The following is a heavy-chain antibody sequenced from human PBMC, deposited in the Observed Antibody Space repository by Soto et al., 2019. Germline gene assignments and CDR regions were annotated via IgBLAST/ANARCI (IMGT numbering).Heavy chain of an antibody. CDR3: ARDRGTVTNYVGHDYGMDV. CDR2: ISATESTI. Sequence: GGSLRLSCAASGFTFSSYNMNWVRQAPGMGLEWISYISATESTIYYADSVKGRSTISRDNVKSSLYLQMNSLRDEDTAVYYCARDRGTVTNYVGHDYGMDVWGQGTTVTVSS. J-gene: IGHJ6*02. D-gene: IGHD4-17*01. V-gene: IGHV3-48*02. CDR1: GFTFSSYN.